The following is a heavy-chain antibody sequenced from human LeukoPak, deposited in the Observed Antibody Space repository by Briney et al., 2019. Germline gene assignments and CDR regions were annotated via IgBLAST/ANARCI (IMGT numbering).Heavy chain of an antibody. J-gene: IGHJ4*02. CDR3: ARVHYYDSSGYYFLDY. V-gene: IGHV4-59*01. CDR1: GGSISSYY. CDR2: IYYSGST. D-gene: IGHD3-22*01. Sequence: PSETLSLTCTVSGGSISSYYWSWIRQPPGKGLEWIGYIYYSGSTNYNPSLKSRVTISVDTSKNQFSLKLSSVTAAETAVYYCARVHYYDSSGYYFLDYWGQGTLVTVSS.